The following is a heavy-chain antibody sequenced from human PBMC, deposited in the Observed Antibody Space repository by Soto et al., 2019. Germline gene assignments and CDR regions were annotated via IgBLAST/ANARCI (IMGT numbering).Heavy chain of an antibody. CDR1: GYTFTSYG. CDR2: ISAYNGNT. J-gene: IGHJ6*02. Sequence: QVQLVQSGAEVKKPGASVKVSCKASGYTFTSYGISWVRQAPGQGLEWMGWISAYNGNTNYAQKLQGRVTMTTDTSTSTAYMELRSLRSDDTAVYYCARSPGPGSSSWYVSYYYGMDVWGQGTTVTVSS. D-gene: IGHD6-13*01. CDR3: ARSPGPGSSSWYVSYYYGMDV. V-gene: IGHV1-18*01.